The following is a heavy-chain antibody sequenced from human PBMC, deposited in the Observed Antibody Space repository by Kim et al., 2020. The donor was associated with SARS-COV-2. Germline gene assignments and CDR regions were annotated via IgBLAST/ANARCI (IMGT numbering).Heavy chain of an antibody. J-gene: IGHJ4*02. CDR1: GFSFSNYG. Sequence: GRSLRLSCAASGFSFSNYGMHWVRQAPGKGLEWVAVIWYDGSNKYYTDSVKGRFTISRDNSKNTLYLQMNSLRAEDTAVYYCAKSDRDGDYWGQGTLVTV. V-gene: IGHV3-33*06. D-gene: IGHD3-22*01. CDR2: IWYDGSNK. CDR3: AKSDRDGDY.